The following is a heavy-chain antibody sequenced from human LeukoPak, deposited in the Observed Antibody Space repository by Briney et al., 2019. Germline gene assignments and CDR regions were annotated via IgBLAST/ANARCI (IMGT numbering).Heavy chain of an antibody. CDR2: INPNGGGT. J-gene: IGHJ4*02. CDR3: AGGITGGDY. D-gene: IGHD1-14*01. Sequence: ASVKGSCKASGYTFTDYYIHWVRQAPGQGLEWMGWINPNGGGTNYAQKFQGRVTVTRDTSINTAYMELSSLRSDDTALYYCAGGITGGDYWGQGTLVTVSS. CDR1: GYTFTDYY. V-gene: IGHV1-2*02.